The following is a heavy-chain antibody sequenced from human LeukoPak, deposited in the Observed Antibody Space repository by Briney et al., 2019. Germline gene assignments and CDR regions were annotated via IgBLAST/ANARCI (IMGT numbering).Heavy chain of an antibody. Sequence: ASVKVSCKASGYTFTSYYMHWVRQAPGQGLEWMGIINPSGGSTSYAQNFRGRVTITSDRPVSTACMELSSLRSEDMVVFSCVRVGSHGTRCYVDFDYWGQGTLVTVSS. CDR1: GYTFTSYY. J-gene: IGHJ4*02. V-gene: IGHV1-46*01. CDR2: INPSGGST. D-gene: IGHD2-2*01. CDR3: VRVGSHGTRCYVDFDY.